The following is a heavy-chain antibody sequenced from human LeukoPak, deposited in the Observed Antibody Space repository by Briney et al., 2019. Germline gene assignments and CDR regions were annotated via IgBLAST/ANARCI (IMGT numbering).Heavy chain of an antibody. Sequence: ASETLSLTRTVSGGSISSYYWSWIRQPPGKGLEWIGYIYYSGSTNYNPSLKSRVTISVDTSKNQFSLKLSSVTAADTAVYYCARRTRAIYFDYWGQGTLVTVSS. D-gene: IGHD2-2*01. J-gene: IGHJ4*02. CDR2: IYYSGST. CDR3: ARRTRAIYFDY. CDR1: GGSISSYY. V-gene: IGHV4-59*08.